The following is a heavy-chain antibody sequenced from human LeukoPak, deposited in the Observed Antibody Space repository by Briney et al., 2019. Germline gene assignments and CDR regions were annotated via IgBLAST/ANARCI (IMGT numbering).Heavy chain of an antibody. Sequence: SVKVSCKASGGTFSSYAVSWVRQAPGQGLEWMGGIIPIFGTANYAQKFQGRVTITADESTSTAYMELSSLRSEDTAVYYCARATYYYDSSGPNYFDYWGQGTLVTVSS. D-gene: IGHD3-22*01. CDR1: GGTFSSYA. J-gene: IGHJ4*02. V-gene: IGHV1-69*01. CDR3: ARATYYYDSSGPNYFDY. CDR2: IIPIFGTA.